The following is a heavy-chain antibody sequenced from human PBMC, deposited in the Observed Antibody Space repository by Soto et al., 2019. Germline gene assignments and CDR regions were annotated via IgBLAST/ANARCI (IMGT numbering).Heavy chain of an antibody. D-gene: IGHD3-16*01. CDR3: ARRYGGNFDY. Sequence: SETLSLTCTVSGGSISSYYWSWFRQPPGKGLEWIGYIYYSGSTNYNPSLKSRVTISVDTSKNQFSLKLSSVTAADTAVYYCARRYGGNFDYWGQGTLVTVSS. J-gene: IGHJ4*02. V-gene: IGHV4-59*01. CDR1: GGSISSYY. CDR2: IYYSGST.